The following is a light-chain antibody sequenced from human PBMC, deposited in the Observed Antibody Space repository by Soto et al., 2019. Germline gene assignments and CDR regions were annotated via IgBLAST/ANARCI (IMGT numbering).Light chain of an antibody. CDR3: QQYNDWPPT. CDR2: GAS. Sequence: EIVMTQSPATLSVSPGERATLSCRASQSVSGNLVWYQQKPGQAPRLLIYGASTRATGIPARFSGSGSGTEFTLTISSLQSEEFAVYYCQQYNDWPPTFGQGTKVEIK. CDR1: QSVSGN. J-gene: IGKJ1*01. V-gene: IGKV3-15*01.